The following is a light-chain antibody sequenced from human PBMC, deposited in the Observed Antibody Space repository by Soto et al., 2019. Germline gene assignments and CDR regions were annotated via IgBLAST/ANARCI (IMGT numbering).Light chain of an antibody. CDR2: EDN. CDR1: SGRITSKY. Sequence: NFMLTQPHSVSESPGKTVTISCTRSSGRITSKYVHWYQQRPGSSPTTAIYEDNRRPSGVPDRFSGSVDSASNSASLTISGLQTEDEADYYCQSYDTNNWVFGGGTKLTVL. V-gene: IGLV6-57*01. J-gene: IGLJ3*02. CDR3: QSYDTNNWV.